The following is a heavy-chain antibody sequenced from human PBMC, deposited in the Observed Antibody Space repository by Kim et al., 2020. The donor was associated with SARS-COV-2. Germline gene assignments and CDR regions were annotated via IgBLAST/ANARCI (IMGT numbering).Heavy chain of an antibody. CDR1: GYTFTGYY. V-gene: IGHV1-2*02. CDR2: INPNSGGT. D-gene: IGHD2-8*01. Sequence: ASVKVSCKASGYTFTGYYMHWVRQAPGQGLEWMGWINPNSGGTNYAQKFQGRVTMTRDTSISTAYMELSRLRSDDTAVYYCARTLNYCTNGVCYNWFDPWGQGTLVTVSS. J-gene: IGHJ5*02. CDR3: ARTLNYCTNGVCYNWFDP.